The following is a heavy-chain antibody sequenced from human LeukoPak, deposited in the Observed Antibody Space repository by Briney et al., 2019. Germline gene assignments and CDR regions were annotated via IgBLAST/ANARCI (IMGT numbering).Heavy chain of an antibody. V-gene: IGHV1-24*01. J-gene: IGHJ6*02. CDR1: GYTLTELS. D-gene: IGHD5-18*01. CDR2: XXPEDGET. Sequence: ASVKVSCKVSGYTLTELSMHWVRQAPGKGLGWMXXXXPEDGETIYAQKFQGRVTMTEDTSTDTAYMELSSLRSEDTAVYYCATARIQSPRYYYYYGMDVWGQGTTVTVSS. CDR3: ATARIQSPRYYYYYGMDV.